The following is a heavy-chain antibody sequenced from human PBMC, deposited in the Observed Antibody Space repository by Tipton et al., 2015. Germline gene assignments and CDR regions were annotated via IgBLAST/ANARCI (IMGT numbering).Heavy chain of an antibody. J-gene: IGHJ4*02. CDR3: ARDAYNSNFFDY. D-gene: IGHD5-24*01. CDR2: IHYGGST. Sequence: TLSLTFTVSGDSIRSDGYYWSWIRQHPGKDLEWIGYIHYGGSTYYNPSLRGRATISVDTFENQFSLKLTSLTAADTAVYYCARDAYNSNFFDYWGRGTLVTVSS. CDR1: GDSIRSDGYY. V-gene: IGHV4-31*03.